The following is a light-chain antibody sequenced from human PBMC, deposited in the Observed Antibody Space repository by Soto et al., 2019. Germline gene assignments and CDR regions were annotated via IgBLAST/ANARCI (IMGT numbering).Light chain of an antibody. Sequence: IVLTQVPSTLSFSPGDRATLSCRASQSVSRSYLGWYQQKPGQAPRLLMYGASIRAAGVPDRFSGSGSGTEFTLTISRLEPEDFTVYYCHHYETFGQGTKVDIK. CDR2: GAS. J-gene: IGKJ1*01. V-gene: IGKV3-20*01. CDR3: HHYET. CDR1: QSVSRSY.